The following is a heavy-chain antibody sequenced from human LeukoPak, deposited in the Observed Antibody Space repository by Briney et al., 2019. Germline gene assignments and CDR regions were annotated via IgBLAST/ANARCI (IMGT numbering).Heavy chain of an antibody. Sequence: PGGSLRLSCAASGFTFSSYWMSWVRQAPGKGLEWVANIKQDGSEKYYVDSVKGRFTISRDNAKNSLYLQMNSLGAEDTAVYYCARDRGWYDFWSGYPFGYYYYYGMDVWGQGTTVTVSS. CDR1: GFTFSSYW. CDR3: ARDRGWYDFWSGYPFGYYYYYGMDV. J-gene: IGHJ6*02. D-gene: IGHD3-3*01. CDR2: IKQDGSEK. V-gene: IGHV3-7*01.